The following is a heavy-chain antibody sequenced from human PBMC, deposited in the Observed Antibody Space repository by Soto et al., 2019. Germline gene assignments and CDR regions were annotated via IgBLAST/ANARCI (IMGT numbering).Heavy chain of an antibody. Sequence: SETLSLTCTVSGGSIISYYWSWIRQPPGKGLEWIGYIYYSGSTNYNPSLKSRVTISVDTSKKHLYLNLRSVTAADTAVYFCARLYNRSDWTDADFWCQGTLVT. CDR1: GGSIISYY. CDR2: IYYSGST. J-gene: IGHJ4*02. D-gene: IGHD1-1*01. V-gene: IGHV4-59*08. CDR3: ARLYNRSDWTDADF.